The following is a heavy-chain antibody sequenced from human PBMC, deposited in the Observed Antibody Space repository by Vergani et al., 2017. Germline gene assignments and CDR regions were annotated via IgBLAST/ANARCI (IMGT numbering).Heavy chain of an antibody. CDR2: ISYDGSNK. CDR1: GFTFSSYG. V-gene: IGHV3-30*18. J-gene: IGHJ6*02. Sequence: QVQLVESGGGVVQPGRSLRLSCAASGFTFSSYGMHWVRQAPGKGLEWVAVISYDGSNKYYADSVKGRFTISRDNSKNTLYLQMNSLRAEDTAVYYCAKDDQPIRAGGWHADYGMDVWGQGTTVTVSS. CDR3: AKDDQPIRAGGWHADYGMDV. D-gene: IGHD6-19*01.